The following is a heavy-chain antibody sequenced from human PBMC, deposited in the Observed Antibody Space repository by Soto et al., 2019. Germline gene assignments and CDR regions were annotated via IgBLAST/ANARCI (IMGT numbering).Heavy chain of an antibody. V-gene: IGHV3-23*01. J-gene: IGHJ4*02. CDR1: GFTFSSYA. D-gene: IGHD3-22*01. Sequence: EVQLLESGGGLVQPGGSLRLSCAASGFTFSSYAMSWVRQAPGKGLEWVSAISGSGGSTYYADSVKGRFTISRDNSKNTLYLQMNSLRAEDTAVYYCAKDYYDSIGMVRGKVVFDYWCQGTLVTVSS. CDR2: ISGSGGST. CDR3: AKDYYDSIGMVRGKVVFDY.